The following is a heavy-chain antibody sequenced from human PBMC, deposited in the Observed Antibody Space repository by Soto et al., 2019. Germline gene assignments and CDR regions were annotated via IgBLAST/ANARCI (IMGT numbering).Heavy chain of an antibody. V-gene: IGHV3-30*18. J-gene: IGHJ5*02. D-gene: IGHD4-17*01. CDR1: GFSFSSHG. Sequence: QVQLVGSGGGVVQPGRSLRLSCAASGFSFSSHGMHWVRQAPGKGLEWLAVISYDGNNKYYADSVKGRFSISRDNYKNTLYLQMNRLRAEDTAVYYCAKDHLPTTITTPWFDPWGQGTLVTVSS. CDR2: ISYDGNNK. CDR3: AKDHLPTTITTPWFDP.